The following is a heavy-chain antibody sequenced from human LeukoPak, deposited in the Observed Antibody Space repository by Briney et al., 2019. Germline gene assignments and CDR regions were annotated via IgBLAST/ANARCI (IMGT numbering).Heavy chain of an antibody. CDR3: ARDYTSSSYYYYFDY. CDR1: GFTFSSYE. D-gene: IGHD6-13*01. Sequence: GGFLRLSCAASGFTFSSYEMNWARQAPGKGLEWVSYISSSSSTIYYADSVKSRFTISRDNAKNSLYLQMKSLRDEDTAVYYCARDYTSSSYYYYFDYWGQGTLVTVSS. J-gene: IGHJ4*02. CDR2: ISSSSSTI. V-gene: IGHV3-48*02.